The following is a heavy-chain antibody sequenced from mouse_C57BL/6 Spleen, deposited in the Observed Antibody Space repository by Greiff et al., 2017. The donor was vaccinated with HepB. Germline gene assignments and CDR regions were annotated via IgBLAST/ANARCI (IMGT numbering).Heavy chain of an antibody. V-gene: IGHV1-18*01. CDR1: GYTFTDYN. D-gene: IGHD2-3*01. CDR2: INPNNGGT. J-gene: IGHJ3*01. Sequence: VQLQQSGPELVKPGASVKIPCKASGYTFTDYNMDWVKQSHGKSLEWIGDINPNNGGTIYNQKFKGKATLTVDKSSSTAYMEIRSLTSEDTAVYYCARWRGIYDGYYGFAYWGQGTLVTVSA. CDR3: ARWRGIYDGYYGFAY.